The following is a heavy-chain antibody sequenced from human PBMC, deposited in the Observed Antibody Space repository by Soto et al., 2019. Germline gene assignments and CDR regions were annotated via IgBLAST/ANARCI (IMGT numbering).Heavy chain of an antibody. V-gene: IGHV3-74*01. J-gene: IGHJ5*02. Sequence: VLSLRLSFAASELNCLYYGLHWARQAPGKGLVWVARIGSDGTSTSYADSVKGRFTISRDNAKDTLYLQMNNLSAADTAVYYCARDITGWTWGQGSLVTVS. D-gene: IGHD6-19*01. CDR1: ELNCLYYG. CDR2: IGSDGTST. CDR3: ARDITGWT.